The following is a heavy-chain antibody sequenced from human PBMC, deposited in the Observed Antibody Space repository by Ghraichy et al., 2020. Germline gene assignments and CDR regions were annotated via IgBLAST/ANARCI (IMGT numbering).Heavy chain of an antibody. CDR3: ARESDY. Sequence: SETLSLTCAVYGGSFSGYYWSWIRQPPGKGLEWIGEINHSGSTNYNPSLKSRVTISVDTSKNQFSLKLSSVTAADTAVYYCARESDYWGQGTLVTVSS. J-gene: IGHJ4*02. CDR1: GGSFSGYY. CDR2: INHSGST. V-gene: IGHV4-34*01. D-gene: IGHD3-10*01.